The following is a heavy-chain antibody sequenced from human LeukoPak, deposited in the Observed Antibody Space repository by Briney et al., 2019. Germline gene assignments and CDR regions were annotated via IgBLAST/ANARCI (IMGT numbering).Heavy chain of an antibody. J-gene: IGHJ6*02. D-gene: IGHD6-19*01. CDR3: ATANPVAVGYYYGMDV. CDR1: GFTFSSYA. Sequence: GGALRLSCAAPGFTFSSYAMHWGRQAPGKGREWVAVISYDGSNKYYADSVKGRFTISRDNSKNTLYLQMNSLRAEDTAVYYCATANPVAVGYYYGMDVWGQGTTVTVSS. V-gene: IGHV3-30*04. CDR2: ISYDGSNK.